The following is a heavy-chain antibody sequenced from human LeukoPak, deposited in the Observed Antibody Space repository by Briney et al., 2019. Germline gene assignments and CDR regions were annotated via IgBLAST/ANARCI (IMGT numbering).Heavy chain of an antibody. D-gene: IGHD3-16*01. CDR2: IYHSGST. J-gene: IGHJ4*02. CDR1: GDSISSGGYY. V-gene: IGHV4-31*03. CDR3: ARGGLDFDF. Sequence: SETLSLTCTVSGDSISSGGYYWSWIRQHPGKGLEWIGYIYHSGSTSYNPSLKGRVTISVDTSNNQFSLRLSSVSAADTAVYYCARGGLDFDFWGQGTLVTVSS.